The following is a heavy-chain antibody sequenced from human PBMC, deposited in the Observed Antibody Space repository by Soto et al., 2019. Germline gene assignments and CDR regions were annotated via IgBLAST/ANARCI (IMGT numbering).Heavy chain of an antibody. Sequence: GGSLRLSCAASGFTFTRYSMNWVRQAPGKGLEWVSSISSTTKYIYYGDSMKGRFTISRDNAKNSLYLEMNSLRAEDTAVYYCARESEDLTSNFDYWGQGTLVTVSS. CDR3: ARESEDLTSNFDY. J-gene: IGHJ4*02. CDR2: ISSTTKYI. CDR1: GFTFTRYS. V-gene: IGHV3-21*06.